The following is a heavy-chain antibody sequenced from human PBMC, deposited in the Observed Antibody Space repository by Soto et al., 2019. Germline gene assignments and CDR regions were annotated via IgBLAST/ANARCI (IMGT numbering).Heavy chain of an antibody. J-gene: IGHJ4*02. V-gene: IGHV4-34*01. Sequence: ASETLSLTCAVYGGSFSGYYWSWIRQPPGKGLEWIGEINHSGSTNYNPSLKSRVTISVDTSKNQFSLKLSSVTAADTAVYYCARGIEDSSSWYSWGQGTLVTVSS. CDR2: INHSGST. CDR3: ARGIEDSSSWYS. D-gene: IGHD6-13*01. CDR1: GGSFSGYY.